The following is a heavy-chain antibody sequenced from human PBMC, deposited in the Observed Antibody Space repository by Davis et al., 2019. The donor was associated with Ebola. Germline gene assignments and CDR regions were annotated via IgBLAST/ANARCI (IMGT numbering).Heavy chain of an antibody. CDR2: ISSSSSYI. CDR1: GFTFSSYS. CDR3: AKVSYGGNSGTLGI. Sequence: GESLKLSCAASGFTFSSYSMNWVRQAPGKGLEWVSSISSSSSYIYYADSVKGRFTISRDNAKNSLYLQMNSLRAEDTAVYYCAKVSYGGNSGTLGIWGQGTMVTVSS. D-gene: IGHD4-23*01. J-gene: IGHJ3*02. V-gene: IGHV3-21*04.